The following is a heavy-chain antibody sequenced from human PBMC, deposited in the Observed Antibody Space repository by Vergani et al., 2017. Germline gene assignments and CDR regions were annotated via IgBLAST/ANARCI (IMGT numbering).Heavy chain of an antibody. J-gene: IGHJ4*02. CDR1: GYTFTSDD. D-gene: IGHD6-19*01. V-gene: IGHV1-8*03. CDR2: MNPISGNT. Sequence: QVQLVQSGAEVKKPGASVKVSCKASGYTFTSDDINWVRQATGQGLEWMGWMNPISGNTGYAQNLQGRLTITRDTSVNTAYMELSSLRSDDTAVYYCARDRAVAGTNYFDYWGQGTLVTVSS. CDR3: ARDRAVAGTNYFDY.